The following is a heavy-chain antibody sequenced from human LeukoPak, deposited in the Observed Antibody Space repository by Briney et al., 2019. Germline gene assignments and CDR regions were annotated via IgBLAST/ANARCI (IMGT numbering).Heavy chain of an antibody. CDR3: AREPYDYVWGSYRYGYFDY. J-gene: IGHJ4*02. V-gene: IGHV4-59*01. D-gene: IGHD3-16*02. CDR1: GGSISSYY. CDR2: IYYSGST. Sequence: NPSETLSLTCTVSGGSISSYYWSWIRQPPGKGLEWIGYIYYSGSTNYNPSLKSRVTISVDTSKNQFSLKLSSVTAADTAVYYCAREPYDYVWGSYRYGYFDYWGQGTLVTVSS.